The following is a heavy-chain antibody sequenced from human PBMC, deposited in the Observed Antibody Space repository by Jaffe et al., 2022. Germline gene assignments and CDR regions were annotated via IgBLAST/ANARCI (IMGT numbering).Heavy chain of an antibody. CDR1: GGSVSSGSYY. V-gene: IGHV4-61*01. CDR3: ARVPLDTITMVQGEGYYMDV. Sequence: QVQLQESGPGLVKPSETLSLTCTVSGGSVSSGSYYWSWIRQPPGKGLEWIGYIYYSGSTNYNPSLKSRVTISVDTSKNQFSLKLSSVTAADTAVYYCARVPLDTITMVQGEGYYMDVWGKGTTVTVSS. CDR2: IYYSGST. D-gene: IGHD3-10*01. J-gene: IGHJ6*03.